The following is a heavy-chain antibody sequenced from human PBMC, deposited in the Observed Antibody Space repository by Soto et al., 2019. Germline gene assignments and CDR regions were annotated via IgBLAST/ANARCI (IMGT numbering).Heavy chain of an antibody. V-gene: IGHV4-39*01. D-gene: IGHD3-22*01. CDR1: GDSVSSSSCY. Sequence: SETLSLTCTVSGDSVSSSSCYWGWVRQPPGKGLEWIGSVYYSGSTYYNPSLKSRLTISVDTSKNQFSLKLSSVTAADTAVYYCASHYYDSSGNFNDDYWGQGTLVTVSS. CDR2: VYYSGST. CDR3: ASHYYDSSGNFNDDY. J-gene: IGHJ4*02.